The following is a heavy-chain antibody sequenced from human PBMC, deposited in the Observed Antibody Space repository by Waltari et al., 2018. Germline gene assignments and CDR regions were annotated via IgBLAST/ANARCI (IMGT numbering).Heavy chain of an antibody. V-gene: IGHV1-69-2*01. CDR1: GYPFPDYY. D-gene: IGHD1-26*01. CDR2: VDPELGDI. Sequence: DVQLVQSGAEVKKPGATVKISCKASGYPFPDYYIHWVQQTPTKGLEWEGRVDPELGDILYTENFQGRVTITADTSTDTVHMELSSLRSEETAVYFCARGTVGPSNNWFDTWGQGTLVTVSS. J-gene: IGHJ5*02. CDR3: ARGTVGPSNNWFDT.